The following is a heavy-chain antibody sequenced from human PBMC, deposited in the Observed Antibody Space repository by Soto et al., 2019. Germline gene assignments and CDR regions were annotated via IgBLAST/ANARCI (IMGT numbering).Heavy chain of an antibody. V-gene: IGHV3-53*04. D-gene: IGHD6-19*01. CDR2: IYSGGST. J-gene: IGHJ5*02. Sequence: EVQLVESGGGLVQPGGSLRLSCAASGFTVSSNYMSWVRQAPGKGLEWVSVIYSGGSTYYADAVKGRFTISRHNSNNKMYLQMNSLRAEDTAVYYCARESSSGWYAEPWFDPWGQGTLVTVSS. CDR1: GFTVSSNY. CDR3: ARESSSGWYAEPWFDP.